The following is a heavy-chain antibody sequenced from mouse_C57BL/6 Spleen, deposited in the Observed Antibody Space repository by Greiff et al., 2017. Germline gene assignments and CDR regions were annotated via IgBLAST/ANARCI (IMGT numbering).Heavy chain of an antibody. D-gene: IGHD1-1*01. J-gene: IGHJ1*03. Sequence: EVKLVESGGGLVQSGRSLRLSCATSGFTFSDFYMEWVRQAPGKGLEWIAASRNKANDYTTEYSASVKGRFIVSRHTSQSILYLQMNALRAEDTAMYYCARYADYGSSYWYFDVWGTGTTVTVSS. CDR3: ARYADYGSSYWYFDV. CDR1: GFTFSDFY. CDR2: SRNKANDYTT. V-gene: IGHV7-1*01.